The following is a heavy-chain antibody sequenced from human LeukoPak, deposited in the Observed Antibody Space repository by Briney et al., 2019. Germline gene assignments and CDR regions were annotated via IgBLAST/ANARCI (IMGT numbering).Heavy chain of an antibody. V-gene: IGHV3-30*09. J-gene: IGHJ4*02. D-gene: IGHD6-19*01. Sequence: GGSLRLSCAASGFTFSNFAMNWVRQAPGKGLEWVAFISYDGSIKSYADSVRGRFAVSRDNSKNTLYLQMNSLRPEDTAFYYCAKSYDNGWYVCDYWGQGTLVTVSS. CDR2: ISYDGSIK. CDR3: AKSYDNGWYVCDY. CDR1: GFTFSNFA.